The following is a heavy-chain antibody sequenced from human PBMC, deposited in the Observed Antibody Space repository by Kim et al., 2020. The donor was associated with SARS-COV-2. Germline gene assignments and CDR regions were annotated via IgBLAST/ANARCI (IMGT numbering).Heavy chain of an antibody. J-gene: IGHJ3*02. V-gene: IGHV5-51*01. CDR1: GYSFTSYW. D-gene: IGHD3-22*01. CDR3: ARHFYYDSSGIQALGAFDI. CDR2: IYPGYSDT. Sequence: GESLKISCKGSGYSFTSYWIGWVRQMPGKGLEWMGIIYPGYSDTRYSPSFQGQVTISADKSISTAYLQWSSLKASDTAMYYCARHFYYDSSGIQALGAFDIWGQGTMVTVSS.